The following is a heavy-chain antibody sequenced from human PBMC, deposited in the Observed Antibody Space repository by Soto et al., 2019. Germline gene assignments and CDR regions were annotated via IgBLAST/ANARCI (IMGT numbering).Heavy chain of an antibody. CDR1: GFTFSSYA. CDR3: ANALYYHPRSPFYYGMDV. CDR2: ISGSGGST. J-gene: IGHJ6*02. V-gene: IGHV3-23*01. Sequence: EVQLLESGGGLVQPGGSLRLSCAASGFTFSSYAMSWVRQAPGKGLEWVSAISGSGGSTYYAHSVKGRFTISRDNSKNTLYLQMNSLTAEDMAVYYCANALYYHPRSPFYYGMDVWGQGTTVTVSS. D-gene: IGHD1-26*01.